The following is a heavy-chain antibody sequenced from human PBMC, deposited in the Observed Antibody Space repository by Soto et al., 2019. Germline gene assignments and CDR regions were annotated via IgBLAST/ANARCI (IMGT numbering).Heavy chain of an antibody. Sequence: SVKVSCKASGGTFSSYAISWVRQAPGQGLEWMGGIIPIFGTANYAQKFQGRVTIAADESTSTAYMELSSLRSEDTAVYYCARAARWDYYDSSGLRGAFDIWGQGTMVSVSS. CDR1: GGTFSSYA. D-gene: IGHD3-22*01. CDR2: IIPIFGTA. V-gene: IGHV1-69*13. CDR3: ARAARWDYYDSSGLRGAFDI. J-gene: IGHJ3*02.